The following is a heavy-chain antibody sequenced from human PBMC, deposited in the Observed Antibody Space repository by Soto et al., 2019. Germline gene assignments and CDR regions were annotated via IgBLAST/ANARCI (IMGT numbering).Heavy chain of an antibody. D-gene: IGHD2-15*01. Sequence: EVHLVESGGGLIQPGGSLRLSCVASGFIFSDYDMHRVRQGTGKGLEWVSAIGADGGTYYAGSVKGRFTISRENAKNSLYLQMNILRDADTAVYFCARRLCSGGSCPGIGLDYWGQGSLVTVSS. CDR1: GFIFSDYD. V-gene: IGHV3-13*01. CDR2: IGADGGT. CDR3: ARRLCSGGSCPGIGLDY. J-gene: IGHJ4*02.